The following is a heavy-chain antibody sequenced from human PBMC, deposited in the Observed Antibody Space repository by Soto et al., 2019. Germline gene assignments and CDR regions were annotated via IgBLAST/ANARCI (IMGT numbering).Heavy chain of an antibody. V-gene: IGHV3-23*01. Sequence: GXLSLSCESSGFTVRNYAMTWVRQAPGKGLEWVSLISANDVGTYYAESVKTRFTISTDQSRNTVYLQMDSLRADDTAIYYCAKAKNDYNWDNRPPFDYWGQGTLVTVSS. J-gene: IGHJ4*02. CDR3: AKAKNDYNWDNRPPFDY. CDR2: ISANDVGT. CDR1: GFTVRNYA. D-gene: IGHD1-20*01.